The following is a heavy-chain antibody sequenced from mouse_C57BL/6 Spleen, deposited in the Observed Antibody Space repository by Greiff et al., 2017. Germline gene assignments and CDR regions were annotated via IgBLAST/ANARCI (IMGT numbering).Heavy chain of an antibody. CDR3: ARGYGSNWYFDV. V-gene: IGHV1-69*01. J-gene: IGHJ1*03. D-gene: IGHD1-1*01. CDR1: GYTFTSYW. Sequence: QVQLQQPGAELVMPGASVKLSCKASGYTFTSYWMHWVKLRPGPGLEWIGEIDPSDSYTNYNQKFKGKSTLTVDKSSSTAYMQLSSLTSEDSAVYYCARGYGSNWYFDVWGTGTTVTVSS. CDR2: IDPSDSYT.